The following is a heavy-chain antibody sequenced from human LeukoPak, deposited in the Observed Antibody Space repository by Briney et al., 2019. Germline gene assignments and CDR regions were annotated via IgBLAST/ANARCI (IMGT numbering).Heavy chain of an antibody. Sequence: GGSLRLSCVDSGFTFTNAWMSWVRQAPGKGLEWIGRIKSKTDGETTNYAEPVRGRFAISRDDSKSAVYLQMNSLKIEDTAVYYCTTDLGTYYHGSQRLIPIDYWGQGTLVTVSS. D-gene: IGHD3-10*01. J-gene: IGHJ4*02. CDR3: TTDLGTYYHGSQRLIPIDY. V-gene: IGHV3-15*01. CDR2: IKSKTDGETT. CDR1: GFTFTNAW.